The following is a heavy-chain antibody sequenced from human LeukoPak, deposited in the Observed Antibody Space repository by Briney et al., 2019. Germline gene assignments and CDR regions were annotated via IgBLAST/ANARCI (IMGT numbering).Heavy chain of an antibody. Sequence: ASVKVSCKASGYTFTGYYMHWVRQARGQGLEWMGWINPNGGGTNYAQKFQGWVTMTRDTSISTAYMELSRLRSDDTAVYYCARNYCSSTSCQGWDAFDIWGQGTMVTVSS. V-gene: IGHV1-2*04. D-gene: IGHD2-2*01. CDR1: GYTFTGYY. CDR2: INPNGGGT. CDR3: ARNYCSSTSCQGWDAFDI. J-gene: IGHJ3*02.